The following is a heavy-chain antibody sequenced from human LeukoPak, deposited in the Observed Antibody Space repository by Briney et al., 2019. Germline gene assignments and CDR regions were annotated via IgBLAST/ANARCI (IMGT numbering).Heavy chain of an antibody. D-gene: IGHD5-18*01. Sequence: PSETLSLTCTVSGGSISSYYCNWIRQPAGKGLQWLGRIYTSGSTNYNPSLKSRVTMSVDTSKNQFSLKLSSVTAADTAVYYCARVGGAYNYGYFDSWGQGTLVTVSS. J-gene: IGHJ4*02. CDR1: GGSISSYY. V-gene: IGHV4-4*07. CDR2: IYTSGST. CDR3: ARVGGAYNYGYFDS.